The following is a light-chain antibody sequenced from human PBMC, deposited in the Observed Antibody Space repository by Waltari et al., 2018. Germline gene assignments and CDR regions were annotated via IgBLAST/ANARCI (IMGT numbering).Light chain of an antibody. CDR1: SSNIGSNT. CDR2: SNN. CDR3: AAWDDSLNGWV. J-gene: IGLJ3*02. Sequence: QSVLTQPPSASGTPGQRVTISCSGSSSNIGSNTVNWYQQLPGTAPKLLIYSNNQRPSGVPDRVSGSKSGTSASLAISVLQSEDEADYYCAAWDDSLNGWVFGGGTKLTVL. V-gene: IGLV1-44*01.